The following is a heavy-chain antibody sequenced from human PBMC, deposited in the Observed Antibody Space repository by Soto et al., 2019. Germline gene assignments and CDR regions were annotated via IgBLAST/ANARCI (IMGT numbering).Heavy chain of an antibody. J-gene: IGHJ3*02. V-gene: IGHV2-5*01. Sequence: QITVKGSGPTLVEPTQTLTLTCSLSGISLTTSGVGLGCLRQPPGKALEWLALIYWNDDKHYSPSLKSRLTITKDTSKNQAVLTMTNMDPVDTVTYYCARGLAALPVFAFDIWGQGTMVTVSS. CDR3: ARGLAALPVFAFDI. CDR2: IYWNDDK. D-gene: IGHD6-6*01. CDR1: GISLTTSGVG.